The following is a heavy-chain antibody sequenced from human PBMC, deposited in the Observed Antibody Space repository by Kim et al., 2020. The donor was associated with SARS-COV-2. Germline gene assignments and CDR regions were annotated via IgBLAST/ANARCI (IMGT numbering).Heavy chain of an antibody. CDR3: ARDDLVGARMGGWFDP. V-gene: IGHV1-46*01. J-gene: IGHJ5*02. CDR1: GYTFTSYS. Sequence: ASVKVSCKASGYTFTSYSMHWVRQAPGQGLEWMGIINPSGGSTSYAQKFQGRVTMTRDTSTSTVYMELSSLRSEDTAVYYCARDDLVGARMGGWFDPWGQGTLVTVSS. CDR2: INPSGGST. D-gene: IGHD1-26*01.